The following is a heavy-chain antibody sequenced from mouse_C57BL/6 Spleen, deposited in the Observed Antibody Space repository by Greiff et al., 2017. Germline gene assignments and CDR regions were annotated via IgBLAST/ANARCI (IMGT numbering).Heavy chain of an antibody. V-gene: IGHV1-80*01. Sequence: QVQLQQSGAELVKPGASVKISCKASGYAFSSYWMNWVKQRPGKGLEWIGQIYPGDGDTNYNGKFKGKATLTADKSSSTDYMQLSSLTSEDSAVYFCARSAITTSYFEVWGTGTTVTVSS. CDR3: ARSAITTSYFEV. CDR2: IYPGDGDT. J-gene: IGHJ1*03. D-gene: IGHD1-1*01. CDR1: GYAFSSYW.